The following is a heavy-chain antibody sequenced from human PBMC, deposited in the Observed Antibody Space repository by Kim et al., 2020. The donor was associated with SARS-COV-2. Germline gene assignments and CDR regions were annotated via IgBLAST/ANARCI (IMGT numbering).Heavy chain of an antibody. D-gene: IGHD3-10*01. CDR1: GYTFTSYA. Sequence: SVKVSCKPSGYTFTSYAISWVRQAPGQGLEWMGGIIPCIGKTKYAQKFQGRVTITTDTSTSTAYMELSSLRSEDTAVYYCARRAVTMAGYYVFWGR. V-gene: IGHV1-69*10. J-gene: IGHJ2*01. CDR2: IIPCIGKT. CDR3: ARRAVTMAGYYVF.